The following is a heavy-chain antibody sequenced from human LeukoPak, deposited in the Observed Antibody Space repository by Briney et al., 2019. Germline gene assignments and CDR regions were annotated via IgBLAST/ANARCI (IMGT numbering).Heavy chain of an antibody. Sequence: ASVKVSCKASGYTFTSYDINWVRQATGQGLEWMGWVNPNSGNTGYAQKFQGRVTITRNTSISTAYMELSSLRSEDTAVYYCARGPDPRGYSYGSYYFDYWGQGTLVTVSS. J-gene: IGHJ4*02. D-gene: IGHD5-18*01. CDR2: VNPNSGNT. CDR3: ARGPDPRGYSYGSYYFDY. CDR1: GYTFTSYD. V-gene: IGHV1-8*03.